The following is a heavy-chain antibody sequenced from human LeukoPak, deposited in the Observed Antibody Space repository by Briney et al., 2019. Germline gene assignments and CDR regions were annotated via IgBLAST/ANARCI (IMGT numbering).Heavy chain of an antibody. D-gene: IGHD1-26*01. V-gene: IGHV3-11*01. Sequence: GGSLRLSCTASGFTFSDFHMSWIRQAPGKGLEWVSHISGSGYAIHHPGSVKGRFTISRDNAKNSLYLQMDSLRVEDSAVYYCARLSGTYSRGGDHWGQGTLVTVSS. CDR1: GFTFSDFH. CDR2: ISGSGYAI. J-gene: IGHJ4*02. CDR3: ARLSGTYSRGGDH.